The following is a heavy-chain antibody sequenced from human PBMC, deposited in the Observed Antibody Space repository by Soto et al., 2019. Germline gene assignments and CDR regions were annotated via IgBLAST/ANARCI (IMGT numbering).Heavy chain of an antibody. J-gene: IGHJ6*03. Sequence: GGSLRLSCAASGFTFSSYGMHWVRQAPGKGLEWVAVISYDGSNKYYADSVKGRFTISRDNSKNTLYLQINSLRAEDTAVYYCAKDGGGIYYYYMDVWGKGTTVTVSS. D-gene: IGHD3-16*01. CDR3: AKDGGGIYYYYMDV. CDR1: GFTFSSYG. CDR2: ISYDGSNK. V-gene: IGHV3-30*18.